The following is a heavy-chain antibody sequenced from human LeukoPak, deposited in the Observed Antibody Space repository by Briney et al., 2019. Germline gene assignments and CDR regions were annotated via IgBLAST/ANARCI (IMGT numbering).Heavy chain of an antibody. CDR3: ATALRYSGSYSFEY. Sequence: ASVKVSCKVSGYTLTELSMHWVRQAPGKGLEWMGGFDPEDGETIYAQKFQGRVTITEYTSTDTAYMELSRLRCEDTAVYYFATALRYSGSYSFEYWGQGTLVTVSP. D-gene: IGHD1-26*01. J-gene: IGHJ4*02. CDR2: FDPEDGET. CDR1: GYTLTELS. V-gene: IGHV1-24*01.